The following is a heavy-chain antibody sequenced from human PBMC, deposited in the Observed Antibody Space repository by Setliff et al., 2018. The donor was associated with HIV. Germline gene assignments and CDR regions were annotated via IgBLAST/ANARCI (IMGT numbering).Heavy chain of an antibody. V-gene: IGHV1-69*05. Sequence: SVKVSCKASGGTFSSYVISWVRQAPGQGLEWMGGIIPIFGTTHYAQKFQGRVTITTDESTNTAYMELGSLRSEDTAVYYCARAHYDYVWGSYRHIDYWGQGTLVTVSS. CDR2: IIPIFGTT. CDR1: GGTFSSYV. D-gene: IGHD3-16*02. J-gene: IGHJ4*02. CDR3: ARAHYDYVWGSYRHIDY.